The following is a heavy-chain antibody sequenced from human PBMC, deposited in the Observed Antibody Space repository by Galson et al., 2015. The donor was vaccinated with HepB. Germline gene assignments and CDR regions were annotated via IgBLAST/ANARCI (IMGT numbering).Heavy chain of an antibody. V-gene: IGHV5-51*01. CDR2: IYPGDSDT. CDR3: ARHRRVGATKTEFDY. CDR1: GSSFPSYW. J-gene: IGHJ4*02. Sequence: QSGAEVKKPGESLTISFRGSGSSFPSYWIGWVRQMPGKGLEWMGIIYPGDSDTRYSPSFQGQVTIPADKSISTAYLQWSSLKASDTAMYYCARHRRVGATKTEFDYWGQGTLVTVSS. D-gene: IGHD1-26*01.